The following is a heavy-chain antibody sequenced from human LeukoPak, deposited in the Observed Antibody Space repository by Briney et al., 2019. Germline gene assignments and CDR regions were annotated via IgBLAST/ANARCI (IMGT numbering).Heavy chain of an antibody. Sequence: PSETLSLTCAVYGGSFSGYYWSWIRQPPGKGLEWIGEINHSGSTNYNPSLKSRVTISVDTSKNQFSLKLSSVTAADTAVYYCARHRDIVVVPAAYRGFWFDPWGQGTLVTVSS. J-gene: IGHJ5*02. V-gene: IGHV4-34*01. CDR3: ARHRDIVVVPAAYRGFWFDP. CDR1: GGSFSGYY. CDR2: INHSGST. D-gene: IGHD2-2*01.